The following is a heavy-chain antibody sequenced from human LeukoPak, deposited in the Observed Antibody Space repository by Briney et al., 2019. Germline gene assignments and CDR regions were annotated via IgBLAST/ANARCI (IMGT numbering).Heavy chain of an antibody. D-gene: IGHD3-22*01. V-gene: IGHV3-11*01. CDR2: ISSSGSTI. J-gene: IGHJ5*02. CDR1: GFTFSDYY. Sequence: PGRSLRLSCAASGFTFSDYYMSWIRQAPGKRLEWVSYISSSGSTIYYADSVKGRFTISRDNAKNSLYLQMNSLRAEDTAVYYCAREPHGYYDSSGYVRYNWFDPWGQGTLVTVSS. CDR3: AREPHGYYDSSGYVRYNWFDP.